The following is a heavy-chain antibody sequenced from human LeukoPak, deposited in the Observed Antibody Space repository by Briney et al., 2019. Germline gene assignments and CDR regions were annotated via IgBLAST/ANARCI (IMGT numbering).Heavy chain of an antibody. D-gene: IGHD3-10*01. CDR1: GFTFGDYA. Sequence: GGSLGLSCTASGFTFGDYAMSWVRQAPGQGLEWVGFIRSKAYGGTTQYAASVKGRFTISRDDSKSIAYLQMNSLKTEDTGVYYCSRGSCGVWGQGTLVTVSS. CDR2: IRSKAYGGTT. CDR3: SRGSCGV. J-gene: IGHJ4*02. V-gene: IGHV3-49*04.